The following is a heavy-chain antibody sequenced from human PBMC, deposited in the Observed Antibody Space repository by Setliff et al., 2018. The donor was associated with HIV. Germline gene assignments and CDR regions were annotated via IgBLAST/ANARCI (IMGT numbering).Heavy chain of an antibody. D-gene: IGHD1-26*01. J-gene: IGHJ6*03. Sequence: PSETLSLTCTVSGSSISSSSYYGGWIRQPPGKGLEWIGSIYYSGSTYSNPSLKSRVTISADTSKNQISRKLNSVTAADTALYYCARGICPLPNWENFSYSMDVWGKGTTVTVSS. V-gene: IGHV4-39*01. CDR3: ARGICPLPNWENFSYSMDV. CDR2: IYYSGST. CDR1: GSSISSSSYY.